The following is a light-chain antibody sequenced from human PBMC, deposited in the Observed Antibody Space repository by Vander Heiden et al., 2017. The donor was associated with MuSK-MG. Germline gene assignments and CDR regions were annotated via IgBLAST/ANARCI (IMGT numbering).Light chain of an antibody. CDR1: QGISTY. Sequence: DIQMTQSPSSLSASVGDRVTITCRASQGISTYLAWYQQRPGKVPKLLIYAASTLHSGVPSRFSGSGSGTDFSLTITSLQPEDVATYYCQKDNSAPWTFGQGTKVEIK. V-gene: IGKV1-27*01. J-gene: IGKJ1*01. CDR3: QKDNSAPWT. CDR2: AAS.